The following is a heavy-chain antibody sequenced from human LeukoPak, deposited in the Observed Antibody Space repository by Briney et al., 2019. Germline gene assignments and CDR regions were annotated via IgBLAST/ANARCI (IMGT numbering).Heavy chain of an antibody. D-gene: IGHD3-22*01. CDR3: ARDYDSTGSPDF. CDR2: MSPYNGNT. J-gene: IGHJ4*02. V-gene: IGHV1-18*01. Sequence: ASVKVSCKTSGYTFTTYGISWVRQAPGQGVEWMGWMSPYNGNTNYAQNVQGRVTMTADTYTSTAYMEVRSLRSDDTAVYYCARDYDSTGSPDFWGQGTLVTVSS. CDR1: GYTFTTYG.